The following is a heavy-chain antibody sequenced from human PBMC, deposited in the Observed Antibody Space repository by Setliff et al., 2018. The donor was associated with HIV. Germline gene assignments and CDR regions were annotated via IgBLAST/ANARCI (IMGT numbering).Heavy chain of an antibody. V-gene: IGHV4-34*01. CDR2: INHSGKT. CDR3: ARGSWKDGAQGYFFDH. Sequence: SETLSLTCAVYGGSLSGHYWTWIRQPPGEGLEWIGEINHSGKTNYNPSLKSRLSTSIDTSKNQFSLSLRSVTAADTAVYYCARGSWKDGAQGYFFDHWGQGTLVTVSS. CDR1: GGSLSGHY. D-gene: IGHD1-1*01. J-gene: IGHJ4*02.